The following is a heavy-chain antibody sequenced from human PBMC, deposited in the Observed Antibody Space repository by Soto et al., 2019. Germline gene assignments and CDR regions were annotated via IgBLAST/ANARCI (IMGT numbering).Heavy chain of an antibody. Sequence: GGSLRLSCAASGFTFSSYAMSWVRQAPGKGLEWVSAISGSGGSTYYADSVKGRFTISRDNSKNTLYLQMNSLRAEDTAVYYSAKWSENWGGAFDIWGQGTMVTVSS. J-gene: IGHJ3*02. V-gene: IGHV3-23*01. CDR1: GFTFSSYA. D-gene: IGHD7-27*01. CDR2: ISGSGGST. CDR3: AKWSENWGGAFDI.